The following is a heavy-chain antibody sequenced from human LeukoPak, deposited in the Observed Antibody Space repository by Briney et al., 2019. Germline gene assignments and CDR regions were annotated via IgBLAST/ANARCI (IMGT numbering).Heavy chain of an antibody. CDR1: GGSFSGYY. D-gene: IGHD1-14*01. Sequence: SETLSLTCAVYGGSFSGYYWSWIRQPPGKGLEWIGEINHSGSTNYNPFLKSRVTISVDTSKNQFSLKLSSVTAADTAVYYCARVVGIWYDGSYFDHWGQGTLVTVSS. CDR2: INHSGST. J-gene: IGHJ4*02. CDR3: ARVVGIWYDGSYFDH. V-gene: IGHV4-34*01.